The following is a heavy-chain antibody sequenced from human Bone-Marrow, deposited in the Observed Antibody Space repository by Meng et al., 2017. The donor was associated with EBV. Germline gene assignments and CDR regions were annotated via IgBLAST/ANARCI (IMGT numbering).Heavy chain of an antibody. V-gene: IGHV4-34*01. CDR2: INHSGST. CDR1: GGSFSGYY. J-gene: IGHJ4*02. Sequence: QVLLQQWGAGLLTPSXXXXLTCAVYGGSFSGYYWSWIRQPPGKGLAWFGKINHSGSTNYNPSLKSRVTKSVDTSKNQFSLKLSSVTAAVTAVYYCAHWGSGSYGFDYWGQGTLGTVSS. D-gene: IGHD3-10*01. CDR3: AHWGSGSYGFDY.